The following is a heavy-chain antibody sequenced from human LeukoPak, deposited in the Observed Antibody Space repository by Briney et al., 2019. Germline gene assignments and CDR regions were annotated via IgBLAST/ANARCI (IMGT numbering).Heavy chain of an antibody. CDR2: ILSDGSKE. CDR1: GFTFSSYG. J-gene: IGHJ6*03. D-gene: IGHD6-6*01. CDR3: AKYSSSTGWYYMDV. V-gene: IGHV3-30*02. Sequence: GGSLRLSCAASGFTFSSYGMHCVRQAPGKGLEWVAVILSDGSKEFYTDSVKGRFTISRDNSKNTLYLQMNSLRAEDTAVYYCAKYSSSTGWYYMDVWGKGTTVTVSS.